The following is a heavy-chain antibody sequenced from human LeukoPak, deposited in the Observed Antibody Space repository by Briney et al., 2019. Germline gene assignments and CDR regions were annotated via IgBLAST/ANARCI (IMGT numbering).Heavy chain of an antibody. D-gene: IGHD6-6*01. Sequence: GGSLRLSCAASGFTFSSYWMSWVRQAPGKGLEWVANIKQDGSEKYYVDSVKGRFTISRDNAKNSLYLQMNSLRAEDTAVYYCARAYGYSSSSYAFDIWGQGTMVTVSS. CDR3: ARAYGYSSSSYAFDI. CDR1: GFTFSSYW. CDR2: IKQDGSEK. V-gene: IGHV3-7*01. J-gene: IGHJ3*02.